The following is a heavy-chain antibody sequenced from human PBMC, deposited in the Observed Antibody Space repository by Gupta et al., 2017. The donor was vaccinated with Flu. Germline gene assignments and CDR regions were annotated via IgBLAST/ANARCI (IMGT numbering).Heavy chain of an antibody. CDR3: AKGYDGSDGGVLS. CDR2: ISANTGGT. CDR1: FSNYA. J-gene: IGHJ5*02. D-gene: IGHD3-16*01. Sequence: FSNYATTGVRQARGKGLGWVSSISANTGGTYYANSGKGRFTISRDITRNTLYLQMNSLRADDTAVYYCAKGYDGSDGGVLSWGQGTLVTVSS. V-gene: IGHV3-23*01.